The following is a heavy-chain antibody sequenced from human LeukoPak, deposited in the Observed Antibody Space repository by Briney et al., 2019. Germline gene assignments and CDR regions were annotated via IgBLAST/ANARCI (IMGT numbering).Heavy chain of an antibody. Sequence: SETLSLTCTVSGGSVSSSGYYWGWVRQPPGKGLEWIGSISYSGSTSYTPSLKSRVTISVDTSKNQFSLKMSSVTAADAAVYYCARDRADGYNWAPFDPWGQGTLVTVSS. CDR3: ARDRADGYNWAPFDP. CDR2: ISYSGST. V-gene: IGHV4-39*07. D-gene: IGHD5-24*01. CDR1: GGSVSSSGYY. J-gene: IGHJ5*02.